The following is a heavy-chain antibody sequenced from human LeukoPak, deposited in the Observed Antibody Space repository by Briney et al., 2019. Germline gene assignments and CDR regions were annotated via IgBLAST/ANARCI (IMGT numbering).Heavy chain of an antibody. Sequence: PGGSLRLSCAASGYSFSNYGMHWVRQTPGKGLEWVARIWYDGSKKYYADSVKGRFTISRDNSKNTLYLQMNSLRAEDTAVYYCAKDLQVGPDAPYYFDYWGQGTLVTVSS. CDR3: AKDLQVGPDAPYYFDY. V-gene: IGHV3-30*02. CDR1: GYSFSNYG. D-gene: IGHD2-2*01. CDR2: IWYDGSKK. J-gene: IGHJ4*02.